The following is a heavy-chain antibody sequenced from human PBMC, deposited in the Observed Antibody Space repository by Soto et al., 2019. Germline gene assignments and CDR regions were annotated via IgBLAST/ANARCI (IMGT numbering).Heavy chain of an antibody. D-gene: IGHD5-18*01. J-gene: IGHJ6*03. CDR3: ARVDTAMVPIYYYYYMDV. CDR2: IYYSGST. Sequence: SETLSLTCTVSGGSISSYYWSWIRQPPGKGLEWIGYIYYSGSTNYNPSLKSRVTISVDTSKNQFSLKLSSVTAADTAMYYCARVDTAMVPIYYYYYMDVWGKGTTVTVSS. V-gene: IGHV4-59*01. CDR1: GGSISSYY.